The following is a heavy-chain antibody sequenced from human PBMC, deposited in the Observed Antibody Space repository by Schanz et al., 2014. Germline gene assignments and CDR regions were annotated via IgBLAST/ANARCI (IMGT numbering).Heavy chain of an antibody. CDR2: MNSKTGNT. J-gene: IGHJ4*02. CDR1: GYSFTDYA. CDR3: ARDGEAAAGCDY. D-gene: IGHD6-13*01. V-gene: IGHV1-8*02. Sequence: QVQLVQSGVEVKRPGASVRVSCKASGYSFTDYAIHWVRQAPGQGLEWMGWMNSKTGNTGYAQRFQGRVTMTRDTSTSTVYMELSSLRSEDTAVYYCARDGEAAAGCDYWGQGTLVTVSS.